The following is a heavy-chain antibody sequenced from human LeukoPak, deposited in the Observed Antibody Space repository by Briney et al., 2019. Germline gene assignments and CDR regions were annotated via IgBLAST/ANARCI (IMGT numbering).Heavy chain of an antibody. D-gene: IGHD3-10*01. CDR3: ARLWFGGLPYYYYYMDV. V-gene: IGHV4-4*09. CDR1: GGSFSGYY. CDR2: IYTSGST. Sequence: SETLSLTCAVYGGSFSGYYWSWIRQPPGKGLEWIGYIYTSGSTNYNPSLKSRVTISVDTSKNQFSLKLSSVTAADTAVYYCARLWFGGLPYYYYYMDVWGKGTTVTVSS. J-gene: IGHJ6*03.